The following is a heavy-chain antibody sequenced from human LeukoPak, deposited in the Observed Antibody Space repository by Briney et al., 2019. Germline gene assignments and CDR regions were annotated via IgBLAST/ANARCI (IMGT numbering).Heavy chain of an antibody. J-gene: IGHJ4*02. D-gene: IGHD5-18*01. CDR3: ARLNSLTAVDTSMAILDY. CDR2: IYYSGST. Sequence: SETLSLTCTVSGGSISSYYWSWIRQPPGKGLEWIGYIYYSGSTNYNPSLKSRVTISVDTSKNQFSLKLSSVTAADTAVYYCARLNSLTAVDTSMAILDYWGQGTLVTVSS. V-gene: IGHV4-59*08. CDR1: GGSISSYY.